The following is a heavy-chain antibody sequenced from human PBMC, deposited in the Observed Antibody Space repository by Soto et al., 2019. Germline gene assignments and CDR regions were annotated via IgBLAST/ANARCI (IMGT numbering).Heavy chain of an antibody. Sequence: GGSLRLSCSASGFTFSSYAMHWVRQAPGKGLEYVSAISSNGGSTYYADSVKGRFTISRDNSKNTLYLQMSSLRAEDTAVYYCVKLPRGEYYYDSSGYYYWGQGTLVTVSS. V-gene: IGHV3-64D*08. CDR3: VKLPRGEYYYDSSGYYY. D-gene: IGHD3-22*01. J-gene: IGHJ4*02. CDR2: ISSNGGST. CDR1: GFTFSSYA.